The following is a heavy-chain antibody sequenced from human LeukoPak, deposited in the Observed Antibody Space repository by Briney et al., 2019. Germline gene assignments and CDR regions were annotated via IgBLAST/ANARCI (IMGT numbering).Heavy chain of an antibody. V-gene: IGHV3-74*01. CDR2: INSDGSST. CDR1: GFTFSNYW. D-gene: IGHD1-26*01. Sequence: GGSLRLSCAASGFTFSNYWMHWVRQAPGKGLVWVSRINSDGSSTSYADSVKGRFTISRDNAKNTLYLQMNSLRAEDTAVYYCARVLDGVGATRSFDYWGQGTLVIVSS. J-gene: IGHJ4*02. CDR3: ARVLDGVGATRSFDY.